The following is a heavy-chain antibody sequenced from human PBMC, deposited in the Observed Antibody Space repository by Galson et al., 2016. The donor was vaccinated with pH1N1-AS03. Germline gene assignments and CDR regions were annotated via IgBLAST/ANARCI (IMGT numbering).Heavy chain of an antibody. Sequence: SVKVSCKASGYTFTGYYIQWVRQAPGQGLEWMGWINPNSGGTNYAQKFRGRVTMTRDTSISTAYMELYGLKSDDTAVYYCARDPRGPCSSATCATTYYFGRDVWGQGTTVIVSS. CDR1: GYTFTGYY. CDR2: INPNSGGT. CDR3: ARDPRGPCSSATCATTYYFGRDV. V-gene: IGHV1-2*02. J-gene: IGHJ6*02. D-gene: IGHD1-26*01.